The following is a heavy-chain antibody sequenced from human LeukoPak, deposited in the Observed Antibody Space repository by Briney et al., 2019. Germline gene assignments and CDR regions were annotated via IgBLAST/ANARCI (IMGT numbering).Heavy chain of an antibody. D-gene: IGHD3-3*01. Sequence: GGSLRLSCTASGFTFGDYAMSWVRQAPGKGLEWVGFIRSKAYGGTTEYAASVKGRFTISRDDSKSIAYLQMNSLKTEDTAVYYCTRDILSAWSGYSDYFDYWGQGTLVTVSS. CDR3: TRDILSAWSGYSDYFDY. CDR2: IRSKAYGGTT. V-gene: IGHV3-49*04. J-gene: IGHJ4*02. CDR1: GFTFGDYA.